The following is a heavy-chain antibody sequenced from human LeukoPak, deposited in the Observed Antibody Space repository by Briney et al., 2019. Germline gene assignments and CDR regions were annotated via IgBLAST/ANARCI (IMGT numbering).Heavy chain of an antibody. J-gene: IGHJ4*02. CDR1: GFTFSGSA. D-gene: IGHD3-22*01. CDR3: TRHAYDSSGYLVARDY. CDR2: IRSKGNNYAK. Sequence: GGSLRLSCAASGFTFSGSAMHWVRQASGKGLEWVGRIRSKGNNYAKANAASVKGRFTIYRDDSKNTAYLQMNSLKTEDTAVYYCTRHAYDSSGYLVARDYWGQGTLVTVSS. V-gene: IGHV3-73*01.